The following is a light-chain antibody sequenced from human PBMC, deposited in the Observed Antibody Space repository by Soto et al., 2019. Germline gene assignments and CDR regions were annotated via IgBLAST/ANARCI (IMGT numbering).Light chain of an antibody. CDR1: QSLLHTDAYDY. Sequence: DLVMTQSPLSLPVTPGEPASISCRSSQSLLHTDAYDYLDWYLQKPGQSPQLLIYLGSNRASGVPDRFSGSGSGTDFTLKISRVEAEDVGVYYCMQALQTPPTFGQGTKVEIK. CDR3: MQALQTPPT. J-gene: IGKJ1*01. CDR2: LGS. V-gene: IGKV2-28*01.